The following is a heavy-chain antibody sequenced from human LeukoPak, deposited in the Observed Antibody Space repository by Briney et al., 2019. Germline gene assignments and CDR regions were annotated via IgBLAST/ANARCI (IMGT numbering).Heavy chain of an antibody. D-gene: IGHD6-13*01. CDR1: GGSISSYY. Sequence: SETLSLTCTVSGGSISSYYWSWIRQPPGKGLEWIGYIYYSGSTNYNPSLKSRVTISVDTSKNQFSLKLSSVTAADTAVYYCASLAGHSSSWYDAFDIWGQGTMVTVSS. CDR2: IYYSGST. V-gene: IGHV4-59*01. CDR3: ASLAGHSSSWYDAFDI. J-gene: IGHJ3*02.